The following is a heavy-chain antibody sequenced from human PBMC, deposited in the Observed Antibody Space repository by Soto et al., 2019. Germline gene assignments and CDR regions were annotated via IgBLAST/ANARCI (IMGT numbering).Heavy chain of an antibody. D-gene: IGHD2-15*01. Sequence: QPGGSLRLSCAASGFTFSSYSMNWVRQAPGKGLEWVSYISSSSSTIYYADSVKGRFAISRDNAKNSLYLQMNSLRDEDTAVYYCARDEYCSGGSCLSAWGQGTLVTVSS. J-gene: IGHJ5*02. CDR1: GFTFSSYS. CDR2: ISSSSSTI. V-gene: IGHV3-48*02. CDR3: ARDEYCSGGSCLSA.